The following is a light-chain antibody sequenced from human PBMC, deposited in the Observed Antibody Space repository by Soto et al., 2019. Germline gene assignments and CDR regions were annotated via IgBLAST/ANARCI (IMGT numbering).Light chain of an antibody. J-gene: IGKJ1*01. Sequence: EIVLTQSPCTLSLSPGERATLSCRASQSVSSSYLAWYQQKPGQAPRLLIYGSSTRAAGIPDRFSGSESGTGFTLTISSLEPEDFAVYYCQQYVSSPRTFGQGTKVDI. CDR1: QSVSSSY. CDR3: QQYVSSPRT. CDR2: GSS. V-gene: IGKV3-20*01.